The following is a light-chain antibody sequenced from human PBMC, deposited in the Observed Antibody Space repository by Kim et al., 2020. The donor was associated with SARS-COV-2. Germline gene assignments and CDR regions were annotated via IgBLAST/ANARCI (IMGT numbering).Light chain of an antibody. V-gene: IGLV1-40*01. Sequence: QKSTISCTGSSSNIGAGYDVHWYRQLPGTAPKLVIYNNNNRPSGVPDRFSGSNSGTSASLVITGLQAEDEADYYCQSFDSRLTGSVFGGGTQLTVL. CDR1: SSNIGAGYD. CDR2: NNN. J-gene: IGLJ3*02. CDR3: QSFDSRLTGSV.